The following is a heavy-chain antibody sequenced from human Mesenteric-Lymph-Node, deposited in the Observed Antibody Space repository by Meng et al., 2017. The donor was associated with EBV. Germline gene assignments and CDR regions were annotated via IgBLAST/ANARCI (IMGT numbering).Heavy chain of an antibody. J-gene: IGHJ4*02. CDR2: ISTYDTNP. Sequence: QIQLLQPGSEVKRPGASVKVSCRASGYPFSSYGISWVRQAPGQGLEWMGWISTYDTNPNYSQKFQDRVTMTTDTSTNTVNMELRSLTSDDTAVYFCARTTDYHGDGYSFFFEYWGQGTLVTVSS. V-gene: IGHV1-18*01. CDR1: GYPFSSYG. D-gene: IGHD2-21*01. CDR3: ARTTDYHGDGYSFFFEY.